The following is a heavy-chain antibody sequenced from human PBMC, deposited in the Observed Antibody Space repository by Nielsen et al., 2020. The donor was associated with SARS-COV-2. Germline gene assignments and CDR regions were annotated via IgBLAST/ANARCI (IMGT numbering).Heavy chain of an antibody. J-gene: IGHJ4*02. Sequence: GGSLRLSCAASGFTFSSYEMNWVRQAPGKGLEWVSYISSSGSTIYYADSVKGRFTISRDNAKNSLYLQMNSLRAEDTAIYYCTKEGRAFDWFYFDYWGQGILVTVSS. CDR2: ISSSGSTI. V-gene: IGHV3-48*03. CDR3: TKEGRAFDWFYFDY. CDR1: GFTFSSYE. D-gene: IGHD3-9*01.